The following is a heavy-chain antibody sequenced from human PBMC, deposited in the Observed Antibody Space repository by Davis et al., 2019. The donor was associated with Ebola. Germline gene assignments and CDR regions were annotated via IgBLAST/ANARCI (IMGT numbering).Heavy chain of an antibody. D-gene: IGHD6-13*01. Sequence: SVKVSCKASGGTFSSYAISWVRQAPGQGLEWMGGIMPIFGTANYAQKFQGRVTITADESTSTAYMELSSLRSEDTAVYYCARDLSGAAAGSNWGQGTLVTVSS. J-gene: IGHJ4*02. CDR1: GGTFSSYA. V-gene: IGHV1-69*13. CDR2: IMPIFGTA. CDR3: ARDLSGAAAGSN.